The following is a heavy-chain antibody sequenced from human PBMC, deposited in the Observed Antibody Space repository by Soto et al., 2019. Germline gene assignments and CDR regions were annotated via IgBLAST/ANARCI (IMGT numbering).Heavy chain of an antibody. CDR3: ARVNSGRNWFDP. V-gene: IGHV4-61*01. Sequence: SDTLSRICTVSGDSVSSASFYWIWIRQAPGKGLEWIGFIYFSGSTNYNPSLKSRVTMSLDTSKNQFSLKLRSVTPADTAVYFCARVNSGRNWFDPWGQGTLVTVSS. CDR1: GDSVSSASFY. D-gene: IGHD6-19*01. CDR2: IYFSGST. J-gene: IGHJ5*02.